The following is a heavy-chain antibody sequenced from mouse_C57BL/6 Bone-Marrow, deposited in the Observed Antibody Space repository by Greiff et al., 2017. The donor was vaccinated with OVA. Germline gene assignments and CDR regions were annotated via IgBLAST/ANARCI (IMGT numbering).Heavy chain of an antibody. V-gene: IGHV1-20*01. Sequence: EVKLQQSGPELVKPGDSVKISCKASGYSFTGYFMNWVMQSHGKSLEWIGRINPYNGDTFYNQKFKGKATITADTSSNTAYLQLSSLTSEDTAVYYCARSWWLPLDYWGQGTTLTVSS. J-gene: IGHJ2*01. CDR1: GYSFTGYF. D-gene: IGHD1-1*02. CDR3: ARSWWLPLDY. CDR2: INPYNGDT.